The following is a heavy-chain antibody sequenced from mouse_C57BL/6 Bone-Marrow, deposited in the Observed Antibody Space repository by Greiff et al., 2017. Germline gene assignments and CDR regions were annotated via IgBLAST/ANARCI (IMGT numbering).Heavy chain of an antibody. CDR2: IRSKRTNYAT. CDR1: GFSFNTYA. Sequence: GGGLVQPKGSLKLSCAASGFSFNTYAMNWVRQAPGKGLEWVARIRSKRTNYATYYADSVKDRFTISRDDSESMLYLQMNNLKTEDTAMYYCVRRHRLGSYWYFDVWGTGTTVTVSS. V-gene: IGHV10-1*01. J-gene: IGHJ1*03. CDR3: VRRHRLGSYWYFDV. D-gene: IGHD4-1*01.